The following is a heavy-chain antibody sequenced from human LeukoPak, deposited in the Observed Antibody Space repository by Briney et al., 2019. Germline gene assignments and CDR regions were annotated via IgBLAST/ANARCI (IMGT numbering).Heavy chain of an antibody. CDR3: ARDLATVTTGVGVY. CDR2: ISSSSSYI. Sequence: GGSLRLSCAASGFTFSSYSMNWVRQAPGKGLEWVSSISSSSSYIYYADSVKGRFTISRDNAKNSLYLQMNSLRAEDTAVYYCARDLATVTTGVGVYWGQGTLVTVSS. J-gene: IGHJ4*02. CDR1: GFTFSSYS. D-gene: IGHD4-17*01. V-gene: IGHV3-21*01.